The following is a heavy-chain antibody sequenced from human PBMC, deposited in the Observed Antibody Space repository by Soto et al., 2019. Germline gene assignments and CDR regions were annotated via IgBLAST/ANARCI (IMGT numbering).Heavy chain of an antibody. J-gene: IGHJ6*02. D-gene: IGHD3-10*01. V-gene: IGHV3-30*03. Sequence: QVQLVESGGGVVQPGRSLRLSCAASGFTFSSYGMHWVRQAPGKGLEWVAVISYDGSNKYYADSVKGRFTISRDNSKNPMYLQMNSLTAEDSAVYYCATDGASYYYYSMDVWGQGTTVTVSS. CDR3: ATDGASYYYYSMDV. CDR2: ISYDGSNK. CDR1: GFTFSSYG.